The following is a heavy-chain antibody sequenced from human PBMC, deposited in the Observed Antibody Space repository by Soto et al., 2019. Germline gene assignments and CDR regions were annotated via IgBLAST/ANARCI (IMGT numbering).Heavy chain of an antibody. CDR3: ARRGTAAAGTTETE. Sequence: EVQLVESGGGLVQPGGSLRLSCAASGFTFSSYWMHWVRQAPGKGRVWVSRINSDGSSTSYADSVKGRFTISRDNAKNTLYLQMNSLRAEDTAVYYCARRGTAAAGTTETEWGQGTLVTVSS. CDR1: GFTFSSYW. CDR2: INSDGSST. V-gene: IGHV3-74*01. J-gene: IGHJ4*02. D-gene: IGHD6-13*01.